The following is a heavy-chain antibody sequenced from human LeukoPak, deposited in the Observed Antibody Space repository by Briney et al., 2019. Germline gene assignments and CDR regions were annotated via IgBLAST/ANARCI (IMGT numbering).Heavy chain of an antibody. D-gene: IGHD6-19*01. J-gene: IGHJ4*02. CDR1: GFSLSTRGVG. CDR2: IYWNDDN. CDR3: AHGSGWLYDY. Sequence: SGPTLVNPTQTLTLTCTFSGFSLSTRGVGVGWIRQPPGKALEWLALIYWNDDNRYSPSLKSRLTITKDTSKNQVVLTMTNMDPVDTARYYCAHGSGWLYDYWGQGTLVTVSS. V-gene: IGHV2-5*01.